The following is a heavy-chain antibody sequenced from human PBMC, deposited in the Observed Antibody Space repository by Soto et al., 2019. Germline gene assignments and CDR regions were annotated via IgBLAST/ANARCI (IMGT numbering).Heavy chain of an antibody. Sequence: QVQLVQSGAEVKKPGSSVKVSCKASGGTFSSYAINWVRQAPGQGLEWIGVIMHIFGTANYAQKFQDRVTITADESTSTAYMEMSSLRTEDSAVYYGASGYCSSSSCSRDVYYYYGMDVWGQGTTVPVSS. J-gene: IGHJ6*02. V-gene: IGHV1-69*01. CDR1: GGTFSSYA. CDR2: IMHIFGTA. D-gene: IGHD2-2*01. CDR3: ASGYCSSSSCSRDVYYYYGMDV.